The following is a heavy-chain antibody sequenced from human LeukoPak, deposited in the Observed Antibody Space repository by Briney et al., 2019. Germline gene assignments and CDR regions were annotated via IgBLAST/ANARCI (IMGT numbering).Heavy chain of an antibody. Sequence: GASVKVSCKASGYTFTGYYIHWVRQAPGQNLEWMGWFNPNSGGSNYAQKLQGRVTMTRDTSISTAYMELSRLRSDDTAVYYCARASPPSYYDFWSGYLGYWGQGTLVTVSS. CDR3: ARASPPSYYDFWSGYLGY. J-gene: IGHJ4*02. D-gene: IGHD3-3*01. CDR2: FNPNSGGS. CDR1: GYTFTGYY. V-gene: IGHV1-2*02.